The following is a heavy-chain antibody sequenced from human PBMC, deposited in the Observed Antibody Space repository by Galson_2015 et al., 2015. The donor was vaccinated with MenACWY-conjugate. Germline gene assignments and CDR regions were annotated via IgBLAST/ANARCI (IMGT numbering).Heavy chain of an antibody. CDR3: ARGVNVAAAFGY. Sequence: ETLSLTCTVSAGSISRYYWSWIRQPPGKGLEWIGYIYYSGSTSYNPSLKSRVTISVDTSKNQFSLNLSSVTAADTAVYYCARGVNVAAAFGYWGQGILVTVSS. J-gene: IGHJ4*02. CDR1: AGSISRYY. D-gene: IGHD6-13*01. V-gene: IGHV4-59*01. CDR2: IYYSGST.